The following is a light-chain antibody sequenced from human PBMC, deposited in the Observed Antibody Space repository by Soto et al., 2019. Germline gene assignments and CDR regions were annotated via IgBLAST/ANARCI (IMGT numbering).Light chain of an antibody. CDR3: QHHITSPIT. CDR1: QRVTSTS. CDR2: GAS. Sequence: EIVLTQAPGTLSLSPGERATLSCRASQRVTSTSLAWYQQKPGQAPRLLMYGASSRATGTPDRISGGGSGTDFTLTISRLEPEDFAVYYCQHHITSPITFGQGTRLEIK. V-gene: IGKV3-20*01. J-gene: IGKJ5*01.